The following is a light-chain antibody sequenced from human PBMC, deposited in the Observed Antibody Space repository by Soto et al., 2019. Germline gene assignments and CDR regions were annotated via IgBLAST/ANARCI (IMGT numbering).Light chain of an antibody. CDR3: TQSYTTPLT. CDR1: QDITNY. J-gene: IGKJ2*01. Sequence: QLARGHSCLSESGGGSVKITCLASQDITNYLNWYQQKPGKAPTLLISAASSFQGGVPARFSGSGSVSDFTLTIISRQPEDFATYDCTQSYTTPLTFGQGTRVEIK. V-gene: IGKV1-39*01. CDR2: AAS.